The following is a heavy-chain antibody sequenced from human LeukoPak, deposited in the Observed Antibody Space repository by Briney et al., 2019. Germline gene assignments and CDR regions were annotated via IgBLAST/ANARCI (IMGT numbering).Heavy chain of an antibody. CDR1: GFSFSNYA. V-gene: IGHV3-23*01. Sequence: GGSLRLSCATSGFSFSNYAMSWVRQAPGKGLEWVSAISGEGVTIYYADSVKGRFTISRDNPKNTLYLQMNSLTAEDTAVYYCGPREDSTTNAYDYWGQGTLVTVSS. CDR3: GPREDSTTNAYDY. J-gene: IGHJ4*02. CDR2: ISGEGVTI. D-gene: IGHD2/OR15-2a*01.